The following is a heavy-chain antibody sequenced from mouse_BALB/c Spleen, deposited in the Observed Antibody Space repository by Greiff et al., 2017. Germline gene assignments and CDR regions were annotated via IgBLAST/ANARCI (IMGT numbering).Heavy chain of an antibody. CDR3: NALTTVVATGLDYFDD. D-gene: IGHD1-1*01. CDR1: GFNIKDYY. CDR2: IDPENGDT. V-gene: IGHV14-4*02. Sequence: VQLQQSGAELVRSGASVKLSCTASGFNIKDYYMHWVKQRPEQGLEWIGWIDPENGDTEYAPKFQGKATMTADTSSNTAYLQLSSLTSEDTAVYYCNALTTVVATGLDYFDDWGQGTTLTGSS. J-gene: IGHJ2*01.